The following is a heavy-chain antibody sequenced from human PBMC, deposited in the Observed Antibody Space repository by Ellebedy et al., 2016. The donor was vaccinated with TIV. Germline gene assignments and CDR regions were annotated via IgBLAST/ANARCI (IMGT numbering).Heavy chain of an antibody. J-gene: IGHJ3*01. Sequence: GESLKISCKGSGYSFPNYWIGWVRQMPGKGLEWMGIIYPGDSDTKYSPSFQGHVTISVDKSISIAYLQWSSLKASDTAIYYCARHASLADAFDVWGQGTMVTVSS. CDR1: GYSFPNYW. D-gene: IGHD1-26*01. CDR2: IYPGDSDT. V-gene: IGHV5-51*01. CDR3: ARHASLADAFDV.